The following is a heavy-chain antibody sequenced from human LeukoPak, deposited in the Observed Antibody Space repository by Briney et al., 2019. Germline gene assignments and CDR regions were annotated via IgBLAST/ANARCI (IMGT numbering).Heavy chain of an antibody. CDR2: ISWNSGSI. Sequence: PGRSLRLSCAASGFTFDDYAMHWVRQAPGKGLEWVSGISWNSGSIGYADSVKGRFTISRDNAKNSLYLQMNSLRAEDTALYYCAKEGEYYYYMDVWGKGTTVTVSS. V-gene: IGHV3-9*01. J-gene: IGHJ6*03. D-gene: IGHD2-21*01. CDR3: AKEGEYYYYMDV. CDR1: GFTFDDYA.